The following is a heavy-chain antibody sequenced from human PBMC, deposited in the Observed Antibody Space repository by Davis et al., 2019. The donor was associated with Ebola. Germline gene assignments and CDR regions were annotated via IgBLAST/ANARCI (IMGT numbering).Heavy chain of an antibody. Sequence: GGSLRLSCAASGFTFSSYSMNWVRQAPGKGLEWVSYISSSGSTIYYADSVKGRFTISRDNAKNSLYLQMNSLRAEDTAVYYCARVSDILTGYSPDYWGQGTLVTVSS. D-gene: IGHD3-9*01. J-gene: IGHJ4*02. CDR2: ISSSGSTI. CDR3: ARVSDILTGYSPDY. V-gene: IGHV3-48*04. CDR1: GFTFSSYS.